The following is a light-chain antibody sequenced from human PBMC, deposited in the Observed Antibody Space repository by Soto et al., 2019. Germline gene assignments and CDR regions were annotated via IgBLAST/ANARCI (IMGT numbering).Light chain of an antibody. J-gene: IGLJ1*01. CDR2: EVT. CDR1: SSDVGGYNY. Sequence: QSALTQPASVSGSPGQSITISCTGTSSDVGGYNYVSWYQQHPGKAPKLMIYEVTNRPSGVSTRFSGSKSGNTASLTISGLHAEDEADYYCSSYTSGSTYVYGTGTKLTVL. CDR3: SSYTSGSTYV. V-gene: IGLV2-14*01.